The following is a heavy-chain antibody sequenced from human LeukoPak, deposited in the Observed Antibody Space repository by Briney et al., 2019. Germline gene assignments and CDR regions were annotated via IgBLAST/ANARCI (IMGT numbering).Heavy chain of an antibody. CDR3: ARQIGDY. CDR1: GCTFTSYY. Sequence: ASGKVSCKPSGCTFTSYYMHRVRQAPGHGLEWMGIINPSGGSTSYAQKFQGRVTMTRDTSTSTVYMELSTLRSEDTAVYYCARQIGDYWGQGTLVTVSS. CDR2: INPSGGST. V-gene: IGHV1-46*01. J-gene: IGHJ4*02.